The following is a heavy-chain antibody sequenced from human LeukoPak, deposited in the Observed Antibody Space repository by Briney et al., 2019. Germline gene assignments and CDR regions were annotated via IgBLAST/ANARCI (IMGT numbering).Heavy chain of an antibody. CDR2: INRDGSTT. Sequence: GGSLRLSCSASGFTFSNYWVHCVLQAPGKGLVWFSRINRDGSTTKYADSVKGRFTVSRDNAKNTLNLQMNSLRAEDTAVYYCARDKKSGESSEIDYWGQGTLVTVSS. J-gene: IGHJ4*02. V-gene: IGHV3-74*03. D-gene: IGHD3-10*01. CDR1: GFTFSNYW. CDR3: ARDKKSGESSEIDY.